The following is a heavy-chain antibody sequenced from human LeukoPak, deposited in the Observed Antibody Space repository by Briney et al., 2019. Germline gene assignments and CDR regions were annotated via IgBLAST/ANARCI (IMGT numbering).Heavy chain of an antibody. D-gene: IGHD3-9*01. J-gene: IGHJ5*02. V-gene: IGHV4-59*01. CDR2: IYYSGST. CDR3: ARAWGGYYDILTGYSAGGFDP. CDR1: GGSISSYY. Sequence: SETLSLTCTVSGGSISSYYWSWIRQPPGKGLEWIGYIYYSGSTNYNPSLKSRVTISVDTSKNQFSLKLSSVTAADTAVYYCARAWGGYYDILTGYSAGGFDPWGQGTLVTVSS.